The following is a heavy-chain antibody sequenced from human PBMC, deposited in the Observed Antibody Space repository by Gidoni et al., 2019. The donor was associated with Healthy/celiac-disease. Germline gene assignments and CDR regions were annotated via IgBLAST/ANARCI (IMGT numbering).Heavy chain of an antibody. J-gene: IGHJ4*02. CDR3: AREGSIAARPYYFDY. V-gene: IGHV4-38-2*02. Sequence: QVQLQESGPGLVKPSDTLSLTCADSGYSISSGYYWGWFGQPPGKGLAWIGSLYHSGSTSYNPSLKSRVTISVDTYKNQFSLKLSSVTAADTAVYYCAREGSIAARPYYFDYWGQGTLVTVSS. CDR1: GYSISSGYY. D-gene: IGHD6-6*01. CDR2: LYHSGST.